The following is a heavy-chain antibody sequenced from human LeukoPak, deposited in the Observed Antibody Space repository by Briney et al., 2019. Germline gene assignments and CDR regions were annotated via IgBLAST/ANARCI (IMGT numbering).Heavy chain of an antibody. CDR1: GFTFSSYS. V-gene: IGHV3-21*01. CDR2: ISSSSSYI. D-gene: IGHD6-13*01. Sequence: GGSLRLSCAASGFTFSSYSMNWVRQAPGKGLEWVSSISSSSSYIYYADSVKGRFTISRDNAKNSLYLQMNSLRAEDTAVYYCARDPHSSSWYDYWGHGTLVTVSS. J-gene: IGHJ4*01. CDR3: ARDPHSSSWYDY.